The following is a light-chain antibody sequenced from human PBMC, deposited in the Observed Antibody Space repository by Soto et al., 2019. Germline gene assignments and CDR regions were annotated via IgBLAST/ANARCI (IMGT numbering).Light chain of an antibody. J-gene: IGKJ2*01. V-gene: IGKV3D-15*01. CDR1: QSVSSN. CDR2: GAS. Sequence: EIVMTQSPATLSVSPGERATLSCRASQSVSSNLAWYQQKPGQAPRLLIYGASIRATGIPARFSGSGSGTEFTLTISSLQSEDFAVYYCQQYNNWLPITFGQGTKLEIK. CDR3: QQYNNWLPIT.